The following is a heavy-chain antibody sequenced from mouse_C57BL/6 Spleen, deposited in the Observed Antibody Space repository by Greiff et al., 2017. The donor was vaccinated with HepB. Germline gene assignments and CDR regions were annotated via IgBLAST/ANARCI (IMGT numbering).Heavy chain of an antibody. CDR3: AREKVPQSWFAY. V-gene: IGHV1-26*01. J-gene: IGHJ3*01. CDR1: GYTFTDYY. Sequence: VQLQQSGPELVKPGASVKISCKASGYTFTDYYMNWVKQSHGKSLEWIGDINPNNGGTSYNQKFKGKATLTVDKSSSTAYMELRSLTSEDSAVYYCAREKVPQSWFAYWGQGTLVTVSA. CDR2: INPNNGGT.